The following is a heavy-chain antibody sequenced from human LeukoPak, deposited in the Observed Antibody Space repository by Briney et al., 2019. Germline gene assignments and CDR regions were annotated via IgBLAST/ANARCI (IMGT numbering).Heavy chain of an antibody. J-gene: IGHJ4*02. V-gene: IGHV3-7*01. Sequence: GGSLRLSCAASGFTFSTYWMSWVRQAPGKGLEWVANIKHDGSEKYYVDSVKGRFTISRDNAKKSLHLQMNSLRAEDTAAYYCARDPYGDYGDCFDYWGQGTLVIVSS. CDR2: IKHDGSEK. D-gene: IGHD4-17*01. CDR1: GFTFSTYW. CDR3: ARDPYGDYGDCFDY.